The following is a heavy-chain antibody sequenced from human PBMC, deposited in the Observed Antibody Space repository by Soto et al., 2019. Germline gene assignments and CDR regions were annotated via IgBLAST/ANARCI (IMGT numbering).Heavy chain of an antibody. D-gene: IGHD4-17*01. V-gene: IGHV4-30-4*01. CDR1: GGSITSDDYY. CDR3: ARVVDGDYESYFDY. CDR2: IYYSGST. Sequence: QVQPQESGPGLVKPSQTLSLTCTVSGGSITSDDYYWSWIRQPPGKGLEWIGYIYYSGSTYYNPSLKSRVIVSLDTSINQFSLRLSSVTAADTAVYYCARVVDGDYESYFDYWGQGTLVTVSS. J-gene: IGHJ4*02.